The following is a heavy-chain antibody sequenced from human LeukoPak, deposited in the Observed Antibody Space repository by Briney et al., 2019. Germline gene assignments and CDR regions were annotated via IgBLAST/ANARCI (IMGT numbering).Heavy chain of an antibody. CDR2: INPNSGGT. CDR1: GYTFTGYY. J-gene: IGHJ3*02. V-gene: IGHV1-2*02. D-gene: IGHD5-24*01. Sequence: GASVKVSCKASGYTFTGYYMHWVRQAPGQGLEWMGWINPNSGGTNYAQKFQGRVTMTRDTSISTAYMELSRLRSDDTAVYYCARVDSLAEMATKSHDAFDIWGQGTMVTVSS. CDR3: ARVDSLAEMATKSHDAFDI.